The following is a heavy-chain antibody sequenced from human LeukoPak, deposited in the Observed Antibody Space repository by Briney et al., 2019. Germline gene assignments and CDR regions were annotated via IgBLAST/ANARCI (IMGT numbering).Heavy chain of an antibody. CDR1: GGTFTNYA. V-gene: IGHV1-69*05. J-gene: IGHJ6*03. D-gene: IGHD4-17*01. CDR3: AVGDPFNYYMDL. Sequence: SVKVSCKASGGTFTNYAISWVRQAPGQGLEWMGGLIPLYGATNYTQRFQGRITITTDESTTTAYMELSSLRSEDTAVYFCAVGDPFNYYMDLWGKGTTVTVFS. CDR2: LIPLYGAT.